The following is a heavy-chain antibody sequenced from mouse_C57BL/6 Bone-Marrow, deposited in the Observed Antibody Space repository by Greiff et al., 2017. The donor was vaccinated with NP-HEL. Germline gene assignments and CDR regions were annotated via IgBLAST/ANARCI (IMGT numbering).Heavy chain of an antibody. CDR2: IYSRGGST. Sequence: LVESGPELVKPGASVKLSCKASGYTFTSYDINWVKQRPGQGLEGIGWIYSRGGSTKYNKKFKGKATLTVDTSSSTAYMELHSLTSEDSAVYFCASPDSDYYAMDYWGQGTSVTVSS. J-gene: IGHJ4*01. CDR1: GYTFTSYD. CDR3: ASPDSDYYAMDY. V-gene: IGHV1-85*01.